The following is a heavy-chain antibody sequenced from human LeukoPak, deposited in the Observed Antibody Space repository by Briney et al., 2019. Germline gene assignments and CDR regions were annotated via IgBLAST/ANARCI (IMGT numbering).Heavy chain of an antibody. V-gene: IGHV1-18*01. Sequence: ASVKVSCKASGYTLTSYGISWVRQAPGQGLEWMGWISAYNGNTNYAQKLQGRVTMTTDTSTSTAYMELRSLRSDDTAVYYCARDDQWGDSCGYSYDYWGQGTLVTVSS. D-gene: IGHD3-22*01. CDR1: GYTLTSYG. CDR2: ISAYNGNT. J-gene: IGHJ4*02. CDR3: ARDDQWGDSCGYSYDY.